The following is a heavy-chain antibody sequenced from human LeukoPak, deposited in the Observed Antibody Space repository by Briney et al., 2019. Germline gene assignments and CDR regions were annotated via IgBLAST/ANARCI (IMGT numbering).Heavy chain of an antibody. CDR2: IISIFGTA. CDR1: GYTFTSYG. D-gene: IGHD1-26*01. CDR3: ARGGATHPWPDAFDI. J-gene: IGHJ3*02. V-gene: IGHV1-69*13. Sequence: SVKVSCKASGYTFTSYGISWVRQAPGQGLEWMGGIISIFGTANYAQKFQGRVTITADESTSTAYMELSSLRSEDTAVYYCARGGATHPWPDAFDIWGQGTMVTVSS.